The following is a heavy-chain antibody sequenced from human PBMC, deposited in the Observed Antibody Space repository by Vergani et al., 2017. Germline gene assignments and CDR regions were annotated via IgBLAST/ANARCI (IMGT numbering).Heavy chain of an antibody. V-gene: IGHV4-38-2*02. J-gene: IGHJ4*02. D-gene: IGHD4-17*01. CDR1: GNSISSGYY. CDR3: ASGTAYGDYSAC. Sequence: QVQLQESGPGLVKPSETLSLTCTVSGNSISSGYYWGWIRQPPGKGLEWIGSIYHSGSTYYNPSLKSRVTISVDTSKNQFSLKLSSVPAADTAVYYCASGTAYGDYSACWGQGTLVTVSS. CDR2: IYHSGST.